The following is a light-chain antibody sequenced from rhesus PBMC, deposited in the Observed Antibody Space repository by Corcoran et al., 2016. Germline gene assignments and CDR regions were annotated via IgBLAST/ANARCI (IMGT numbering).Light chain of an antibody. J-gene: IGKJ4*01. Sequence: DIQMTQSPSSLSASGGDRVTITCRASEKVKNQLNWYQQKPGKAPHLLIYKASTLQSGVPSRFSGSGSGTDYTFAISSLQSEDVATYYYQHNYGTPLTFGGGTKVEIK. V-gene: IGKV1-74*01. CDR2: KAS. CDR3: QHNYGTPLT. CDR1: EKVKNQ.